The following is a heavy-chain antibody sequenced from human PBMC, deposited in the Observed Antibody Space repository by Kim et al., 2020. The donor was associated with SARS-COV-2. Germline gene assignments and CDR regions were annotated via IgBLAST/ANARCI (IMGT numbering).Heavy chain of an antibody. CDR2: VNPRNGAT. V-gene: IGHV1-2*02. D-gene: IGHD4-17*01. CDR3: ARGNGDHAEYFHH. Sequence: ASVKVSCKASGYTFTAYYVHWVRQASGQGLEWMGWVNPRNGATNYAQKFQGRVTMTRDTSITTAYLDLSRLTSDDTAVYYCARGNGDHAEYFHHWGQGAPLTVSS. J-gene: IGHJ1*01. CDR1: GYTFTAYY.